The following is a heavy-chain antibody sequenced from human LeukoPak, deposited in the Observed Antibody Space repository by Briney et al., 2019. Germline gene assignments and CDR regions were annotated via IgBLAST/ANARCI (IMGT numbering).Heavy chain of an antibody. CDR1: GYTFTSYG. CDR2: ISAYNGNT. CDR3: ARGDYYDSSGYYSY. J-gene: IGHJ4*02. Sequence: ASVTVSFKASGYTFTSYGISWVRQAPGQGLEWMGWISAYNGNTNYAQKLQGRVTMTTDTSTSTAYMELRSLRSDDTAVYYCARGDYYDSSGYYSYWGQGTLVTVSS. D-gene: IGHD3-22*01. V-gene: IGHV1-18*01.